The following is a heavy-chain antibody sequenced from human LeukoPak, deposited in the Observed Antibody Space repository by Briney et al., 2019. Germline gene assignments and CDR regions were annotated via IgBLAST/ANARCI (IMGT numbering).Heavy chain of an antibody. CDR3: ARGGTMRAAVALNWFDP. J-gene: IGHJ5*02. CDR2: MKPNSGNT. V-gene: IGHV1-8*01. CDR1: GYSFSSYE. Sequence: ASVKVSCKASGYSFSSYEINWVRQATGQGLEWMGWMKPNSGNTEYAQKLQGRVTMTTDTSTSTAYMELRSLRSDDTAVYYCARGGTMRAAVALNWFDPWGQGTLVTVSS. D-gene: IGHD6-19*01.